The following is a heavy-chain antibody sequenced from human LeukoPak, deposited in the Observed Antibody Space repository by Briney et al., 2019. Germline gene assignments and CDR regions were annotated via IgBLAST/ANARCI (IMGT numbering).Heavy chain of an antibody. CDR1: GGSISSYY. Sequence: PSETLSLTCTVSGGSISSYYWGWIRQPPGKGLEWIGYIYYSGSTNYYPSLKSRVTISIDTSKNQFFLKLSSATAADTAVYYCARGQGSNSDYWGQGTLVTVSS. CDR2: IYYSGST. V-gene: IGHV4-59*01. CDR3: ARGQGSNSDY. D-gene: IGHD2-8*01. J-gene: IGHJ4*02.